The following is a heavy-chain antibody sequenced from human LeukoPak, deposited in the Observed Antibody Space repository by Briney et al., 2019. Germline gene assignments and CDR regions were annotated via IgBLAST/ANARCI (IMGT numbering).Heavy chain of an antibody. CDR3: ARDYLGFVESGFDY. CDR2: ISSRSNYI. D-gene: IGHD3-10*01. Sequence: GGSLRLSCAVSGFSFSDHSMNWVRQAPGKGLEWVASISSRSNYIYYADSLKGRVTVSRDNARNSLFLQMTSLRAEDTAVYYCARDYLGFVESGFDYWGQGTQVIVSS. J-gene: IGHJ4*02. V-gene: IGHV3-21*01. CDR1: GFSFSDHS.